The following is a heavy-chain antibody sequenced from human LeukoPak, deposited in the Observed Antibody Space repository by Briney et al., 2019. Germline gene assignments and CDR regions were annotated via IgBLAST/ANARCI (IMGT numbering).Heavy chain of an antibody. Sequence: GGSLRLSCAASGFTFSSYSMNWVRQAPGKGLEWVSYISSSSTIYYADSVKGRFTISRDNAKNSLYLQVNSLRDEDTAVYYCARDSGSYWGFNYWGQGTLVTVSS. CDR1: GFTFSSYS. CDR2: ISSSSTI. D-gene: IGHD1-26*01. J-gene: IGHJ4*02. CDR3: ARDSGSYWGFNY. V-gene: IGHV3-48*02.